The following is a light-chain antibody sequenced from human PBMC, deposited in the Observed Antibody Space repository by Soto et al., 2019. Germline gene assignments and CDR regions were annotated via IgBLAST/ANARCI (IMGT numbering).Light chain of an antibody. CDR3: QQLNTYPWT. CDR1: QGISNY. Sequence: IQLTQSPSSLSASVGDRVTITCRVSQGISNYLAWYQQKPGKAPELLIYAASTLQSGVPSRFSGSGSGTDFTLTISSLQPEDFATYYCQQLNTYPWTFGQGTKVEIK. J-gene: IGKJ1*01. V-gene: IGKV1-9*01. CDR2: AAS.